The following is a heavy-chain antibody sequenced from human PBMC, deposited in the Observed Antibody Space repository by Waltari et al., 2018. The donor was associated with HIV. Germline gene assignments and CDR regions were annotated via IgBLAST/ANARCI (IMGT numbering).Heavy chain of an antibody. CDR1: TVPSYD. Sequence: TVPSYDINWVRQAAGQGLEWVGWMNPNSGHAGYAQKFQGRVTMTRNSSTSTAYMELIGLTSEDTAVYYCASRTKVYCPSGLCLYFDVWGQGSTVTVSS. CDR3: ASRTKVYCPSGLCLYFDV. D-gene: IGHD2-8*01. CDR2: MNPNSGHA. J-gene: IGHJ6*02. V-gene: IGHV1-8*02.